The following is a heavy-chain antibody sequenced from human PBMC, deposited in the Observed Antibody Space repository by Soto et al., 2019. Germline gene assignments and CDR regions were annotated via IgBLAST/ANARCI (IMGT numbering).Heavy chain of an antibody. D-gene: IGHD3-22*01. V-gene: IGHV3-64*04. Sequence: GGSLRLSCSASGFTFSSYAMHWVRQAPGKGLEYVSSISTNGGSTHYADSVKGRFTISRDNSKNTLYLQMNSLRVEDTAMYYCARDPPDDSSGYYSLDYWGRRTLVTVSS. CDR3: ARDPPDDSSGYYSLDY. J-gene: IGHJ4*02. CDR2: ISTNGGST. CDR1: GFTFSSYA.